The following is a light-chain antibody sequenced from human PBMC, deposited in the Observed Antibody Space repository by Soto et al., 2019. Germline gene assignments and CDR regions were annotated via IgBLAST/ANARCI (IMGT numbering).Light chain of an antibody. CDR1: QDINNW. CDR2: AGS. J-gene: IGKJ1*01. CDR3: QQVNSFPET. Sequence: DIQMTQSPSSVSASVGDRVTITCRASQDINNWLAWYQHKAGQAPKLLIFAGSNLRSGVPSRFSGSGSGTEFTLVISSLHPEDFATYYCQQVNSFPETFGQGTKV. V-gene: IGKV1-12*01.